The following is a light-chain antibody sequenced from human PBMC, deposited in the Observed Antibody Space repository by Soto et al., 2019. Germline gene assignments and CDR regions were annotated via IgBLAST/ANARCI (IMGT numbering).Light chain of an antibody. CDR1: SGHSSYA. CDR2: LNSDGSH. Sequence: QLVLTQSPSASASLRASVKLTCTLSSGHSSYAIAWHQQQPEKGPRHLMKLNSDGSHSKGDGIPDRFSGSSSGAERYLTISSLQSEDEADYYCQTWGTGPAVFGGGTQLTVL. V-gene: IGLV4-69*01. CDR3: QTWGTGPAV. J-gene: IGLJ7*01.